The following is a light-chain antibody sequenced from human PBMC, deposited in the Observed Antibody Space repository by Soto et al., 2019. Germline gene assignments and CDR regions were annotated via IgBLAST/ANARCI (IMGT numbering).Light chain of an antibody. Sequence: EIVLTQSAATLSLSLGERATLSCRASQTVGGRYLAWFQLKPGQIPRLLIYGASTRAAGVPDRFSGSGSGTDFSLTINRLEPEDFAVYYCLQYVSSPWTFGQGTKVEV. J-gene: IGKJ1*01. CDR1: QTVGGRY. V-gene: IGKV3-20*01. CDR2: GAS. CDR3: LQYVSSPWT.